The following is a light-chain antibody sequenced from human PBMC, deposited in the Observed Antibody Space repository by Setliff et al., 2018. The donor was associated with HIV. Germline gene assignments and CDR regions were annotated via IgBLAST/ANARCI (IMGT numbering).Light chain of an antibody. CDR2: DVS. V-gene: IGLV2-14*03. CDR3: ASYRSPATYV. J-gene: IGLJ1*01. CDR1: SSDVGGYDF. Sequence: QSVLTQPASVSGSPGQSITISCIGTSSDVGGYDFVSWYQQRPGKAPKLIIFDVSERPSGVSHRFSASKSGNTASLTISGLQTEDGANYFCASYRSPATYVFGIGTKGTVL.